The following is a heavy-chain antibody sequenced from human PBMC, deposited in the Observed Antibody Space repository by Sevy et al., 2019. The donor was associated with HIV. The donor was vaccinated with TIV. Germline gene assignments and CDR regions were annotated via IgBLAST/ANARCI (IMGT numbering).Heavy chain of an antibody. CDR2: ISSSNNYL. V-gene: IGHV3-21*01. Sequence: GGSLRVSCAASGFTFSSYSMNWVRQATGKGLEWVSSISSSNNYLYYADSLKGRFTISRDKAKNSLYLQMNSLRAEDTAVYYCARDLREYSSSSKYYFDYWGQGILVTVSS. J-gene: IGHJ4*02. CDR1: GFTFSSYS. CDR3: ARDLREYSSSSKYYFDY. D-gene: IGHD6-6*01.